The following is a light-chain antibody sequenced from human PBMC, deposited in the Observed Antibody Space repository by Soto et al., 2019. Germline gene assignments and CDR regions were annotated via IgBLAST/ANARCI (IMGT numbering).Light chain of an antibody. CDR1: SSDVGAYNY. J-gene: IGLJ3*02. Sequence: QSALTQPPSASGSPGQSVTISCTGTSSDVGAYNYVSWYQQYPGKAPKLMIYEVNKRPSGVPDRFSGSKSGKTASLTVSGLQYEDEADYHCPSYAGSNIWVFGGGTKLTVL. CDR2: EVN. V-gene: IGLV2-8*01. CDR3: PSYAGSNIWV.